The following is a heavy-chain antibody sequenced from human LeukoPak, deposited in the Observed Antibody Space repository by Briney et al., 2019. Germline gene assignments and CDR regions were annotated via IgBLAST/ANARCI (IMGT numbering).Heavy chain of an antibody. V-gene: IGHV4-34*01. J-gene: IGHJ4*02. D-gene: IGHD3-22*01. Sequence: SETLSLTCAVYGGSFSGYYWSWIRQPPGKGLEWIGEINHSGSTNYNPSLKSRVTMSVDTSKNQFSLKLSSVTAADTAVYYCARDSSGITPFDYWGQGTLVTVSS. CDR2: INHSGST. CDR3: ARDSSGITPFDY. CDR1: GGSFSGYY.